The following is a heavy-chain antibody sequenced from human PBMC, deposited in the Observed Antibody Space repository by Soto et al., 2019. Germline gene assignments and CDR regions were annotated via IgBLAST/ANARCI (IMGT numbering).Heavy chain of an antibody. V-gene: IGHV3-23*01. CDR3: ARDQYDYVWGSYRYTDYYYGMDV. D-gene: IGHD3-16*02. CDR2: ISGSGVST. Sequence: PWGSLRLSCAASGFTFSSYAMSCVRQAPWKGLEWVSAISGSGVSTYYADSVKGRFTISRDNSKNTLYLQMNSLRAEDTAVYYSARDQYDYVWGSYRYTDYYYGMDVWGQGTTVTVSS. CDR1: GFTFSSYA. J-gene: IGHJ6*02.